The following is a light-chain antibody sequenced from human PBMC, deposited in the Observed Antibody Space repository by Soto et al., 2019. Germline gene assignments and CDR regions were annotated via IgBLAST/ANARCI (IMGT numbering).Light chain of an antibody. CDR2: EVS. V-gene: IGLV2-14*01. CDR3: TSYTTTNSVV. Sequence: QSALTQPASVSGSPGQSITISCTGTSSDIGAYNYVSWYQLHPGKAPKLMPYEVSNRPSGISNRFSGSKSGNTASLTISGLQAEDEADFYCTSYTTTNSVVFGGGTKLTVL. J-gene: IGLJ3*02. CDR1: SSDIGAYNY.